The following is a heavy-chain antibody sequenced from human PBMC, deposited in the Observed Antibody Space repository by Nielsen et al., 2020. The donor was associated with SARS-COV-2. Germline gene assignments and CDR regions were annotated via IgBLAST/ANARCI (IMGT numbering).Heavy chain of an antibody. Sequence: SETLSLTCTVSGGSISSGGYYWSWIRQHPGKGLEWIGYIYYSGSTNYNPSLKSRVTISVDTSKNQFSLKLSSVTAADTAVYYCARDQDDCSSTSCYYNAFDIWGQGTMVTVSS. V-gene: IGHV4-31*03. CDR1: GGSISSGGYY. D-gene: IGHD2-2*01. CDR3: ARDQDDCSSTSCYYNAFDI. CDR2: IYYSGST. J-gene: IGHJ3*02.